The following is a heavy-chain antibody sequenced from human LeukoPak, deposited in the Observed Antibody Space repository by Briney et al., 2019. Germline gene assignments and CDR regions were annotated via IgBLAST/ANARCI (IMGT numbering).Heavy chain of an antibody. CDR2: IYYSGST. D-gene: IGHD2-2*01. CDR1: GGSISSSSYY. V-gene: IGHV4-39*07. J-gene: IGHJ5*02. CDR3: ARVQGAIVVVPAAMKRNGFDP. Sequence: PSETLSLTCTVSGGSISSSSYYWGWIRQPPGKGLEWIGSIYYSGSTYYNPSLKSRVTISVDRSKNQFSLKLSSVTAADTAVYYCARVQGAIVVVPAAMKRNGFDPWGQGTLVTVSS.